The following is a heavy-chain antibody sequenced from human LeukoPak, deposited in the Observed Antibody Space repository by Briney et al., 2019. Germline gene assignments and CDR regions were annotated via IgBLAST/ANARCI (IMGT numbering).Heavy chain of an antibody. V-gene: IGHV4-34*01. CDR2: INHSGST. Sequence: SETLSLTCAVYGGSFSDYYWSWIRQPPGKGLEWIGEINHSGSTNYNPSLNGRVTISVDTSKNQFSLKLSSVTAADTAVYYCAREIIVTVTTSRNFDPWGQGTLVTVSS. CDR1: GGSFSDYY. J-gene: IGHJ5*02. D-gene: IGHD4-17*01. CDR3: AREIIVTVTTSRNFDP.